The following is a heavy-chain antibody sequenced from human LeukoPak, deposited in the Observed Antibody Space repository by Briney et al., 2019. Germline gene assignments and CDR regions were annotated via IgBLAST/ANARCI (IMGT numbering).Heavy chain of an antibody. Sequence: SGESLRLSCAASGFTFSDYYMSWIRQAPGKGLEWVSYISSSGSTIYYAGSVKGRFTISRDNAKNSLYLQMNSLRAEDTAVYYCARVKRGDYYFDYWGQGTLVTVSS. CDR2: ISSSGSTI. D-gene: IGHD2-21*01. CDR1: GFTFSDYY. CDR3: ARVKRGDYYFDY. V-gene: IGHV3-11*04. J-gene: IGHJ4*02.